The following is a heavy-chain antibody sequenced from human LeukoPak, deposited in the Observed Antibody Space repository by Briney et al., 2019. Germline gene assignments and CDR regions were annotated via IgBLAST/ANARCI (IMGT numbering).Heavy chain of an antibody. D-gene: IGHD3-10*01. Sequence: GGSLRLSCAASGFTFSSYSMNWVRQAPGKGLEWVSYISSSSSTIYYADSVKGRFTISRDNAKNSLYLQMNSLRAEDTAVYYCARDYYYGSGSYSGDWGQGTLVTVSS. CDR1: GFTFSSYS. CDR3: ARDYYYGSGSYSGD. V-gene: IGHV3-48*01. CDR2: ISSSSSTI. J-gene: IGHJ4*02.